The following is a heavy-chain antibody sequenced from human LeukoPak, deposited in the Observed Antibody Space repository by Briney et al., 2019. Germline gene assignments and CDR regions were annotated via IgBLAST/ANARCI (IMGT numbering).Heavy chain of an antibody. CDR1: GFTFDDFA. CDR2: SWKGVIM. J-gene: IGHJ3*02. CDR3: AKDSSLGIVVVPAAAFDI. Sequence: GGSLRLSCVASGFTFDDFAMHWVRQVPGKGLEWVSGSWKGVIMGYADSVKGRFTISRDNSKNTLYLQMNSLRAEDTAVYYCAKDSSLGIVVVPAAAFDIWGQGTMVTVSS. D-gene: IGHD2-2*01. V-gene: IGHV3-9*01.